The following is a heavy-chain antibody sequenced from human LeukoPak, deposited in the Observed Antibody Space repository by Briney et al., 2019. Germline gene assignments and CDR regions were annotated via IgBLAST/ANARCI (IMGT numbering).Heavy chain of an antibody. Sequence: GGSLRLSCAASGFTFSSYDMHWVRQATGKGLEWVSAIGIAGDTYYPGSVKGRFTISRENAKNSLYLQMNSLRAGDTAVYYCARARMLLDAFDIWGQGTMVTVSS. D-gene: IGHD3-16*01. CDR1: GFTFSSYD. CDR3: ARARMLLDAFDI. V-gene: IGHV3-13*01. CDR2: IGIAGDT. J-gene: IGHJ3*02.